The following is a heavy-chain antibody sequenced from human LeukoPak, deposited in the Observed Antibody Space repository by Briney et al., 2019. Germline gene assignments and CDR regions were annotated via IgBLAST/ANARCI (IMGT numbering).Heavy chain of an antibody. CDR1: GYSFNSYG. CDR3: ARVRDYDFGY. J-gene: IGHJ4*02. V-gene: IGHV1-18*01. D-gene: IGHD4-17*01. Sequence: ASVKVSCKASGYSFNSYGLSWVRQAPGQGLEWMGWISAYNGKPNSAKKFQGRITMTRDISTNTAYMELKSLTSDDTAVYYCARVRDYDFGYWGQGTLVTVSS. CDR2: ISAYNGKP.